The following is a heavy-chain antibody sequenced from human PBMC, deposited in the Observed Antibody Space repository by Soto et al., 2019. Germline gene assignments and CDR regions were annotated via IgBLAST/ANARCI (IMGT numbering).Heavy chain of an antibody. J-gene: IGHJ6*03. Sequence: SETLSLTCTVSAGSISSYYWSWIRQPPGKGLEWIGYIYYSGSTNYNPSLKSRVTISVDTSKNQFSLKLSSVTAADTAVYYCASMPMYYDFWSGYYNVDYYYYMDVWGKGTTVTVSS. V-gene: IGHV4-59*01. CDR1: AGSISSYY. CDR2: IYYSGST. D-gene: IGHD3-3*01. CDR3: ASMPMYYDFWSGYYNVDYYYYMDV.